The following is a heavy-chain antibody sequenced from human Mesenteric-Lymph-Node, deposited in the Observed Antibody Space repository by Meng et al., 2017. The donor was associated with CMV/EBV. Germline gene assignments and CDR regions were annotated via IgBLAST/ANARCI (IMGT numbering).Heavy chain of an antibody. D-gene: IGHD6-6*01. V-gene: IGHV3-74*01. CDR3: TTDYYSSSSH. Sequence: LSCAASGFTFIDSWMHWIRQTPGKGLVWVARIDSAGTGTTYADSVKGRFSVSRDNAKNTVYLQMNSLRVDDTAIYYCTTDYYSSSSHWGQGTLVTVSS. CDR2: IDSAGTGT. J-gene: IGHJ4*02. CDR1: GFTFIDSW.